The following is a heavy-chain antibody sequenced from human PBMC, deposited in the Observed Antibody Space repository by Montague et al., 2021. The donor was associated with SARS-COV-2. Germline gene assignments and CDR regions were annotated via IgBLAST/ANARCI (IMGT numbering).Heavy chain of an antibody. D-gene: IGHD6-19*01. V-gene: IGHV3-33*05. CDR3: ARSQQWLPRGGDWFDP. J-gene: IGHJ5*02. CDR1: GFTFSSYG. Sequence: SLRLSCAASGFTFSSYGMHWVRQAPDKGLEWVAVISYDGSNKYYADSVKGRFTISRDNSKNTLYLQMNSLRAEDTAVYYCARSQQWLPRGGDWFDPWGQGTLVTVSS. CDR2: ISYDGSNK.